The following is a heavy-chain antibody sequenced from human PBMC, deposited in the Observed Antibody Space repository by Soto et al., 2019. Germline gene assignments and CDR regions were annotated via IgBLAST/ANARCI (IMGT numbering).Heavy chain of an antibody. CDR1: GYTFTSYG. CDR2: ISAYNGNT. J-gene: IGHJ6*02. CDR3: ARDPIVVVNAPNYYYYGMDV. V-gene: IGHV1-18*01. Sequence: GASVKVSCKASGYTFTSYGISWVRQAPGQGLEWMGWISAYNGNTNYPQSLQGRLTMTTDTSTSTVYMELSSLRSEDTAVYYCARDPIVVVNAPNYYYYGMDVWGQGTTVTVSS. D-gene: IGHD3-22*01.